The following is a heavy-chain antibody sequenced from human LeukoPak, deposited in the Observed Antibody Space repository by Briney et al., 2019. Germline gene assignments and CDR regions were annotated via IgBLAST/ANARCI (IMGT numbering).Heavy chain of an antibody. J-gene: IGHJ5*02. D-gene: IGHD3-16*02. Sequence: GASVKVSCTASGYSFTSHYMHWVRQAPGQGLEWLGLINPSGSSTLYAQKFQGRVTMTRDMSTTTDYMELSSLRSEGTAVYSCARDNSVGDIAWWFDPWGQGTLVTVSS. CDR2: INPSGSST. CDR1: GYSFTSHY. V-gene: IGHV1-46*01. CDR3: ARDNSVGDIAWWFDP.